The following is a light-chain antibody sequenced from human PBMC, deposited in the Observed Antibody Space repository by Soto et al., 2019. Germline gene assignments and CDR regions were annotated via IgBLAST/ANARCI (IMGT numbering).Light chain of an antibody. J-gene: IGLJ1*01. V-gene: IGLV2-14*01. CDR1: SSDVGGYNY. CDR3: SSYTSSSTL. CDR2: DVS. Sequence: QSVLTQPASVPGSPGQSITISCTGTSSDVGGYNYVSWYQRHPGKAPKLMIYDVSNRPSGVSNRFSGSKSGNTASLTISGLQAEDEADYYCSSYTSSSTLFGTGTKVTVL.